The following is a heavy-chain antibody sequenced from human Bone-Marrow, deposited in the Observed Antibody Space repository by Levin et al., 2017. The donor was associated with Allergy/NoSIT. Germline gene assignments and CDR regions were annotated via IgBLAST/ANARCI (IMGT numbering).Heavy chain of an antibody. D-gene: IGHD3-10*02. J-gene: IGHJ4*02. CDR1: GYSFPNYW. CDR2: IFPGDSDT. V-gene: IGHV5-51*01. Sequence: GESLKISCEGSGYSFPNYWIGWVRQMPGKGLEWMGIIFPGDSDTRYSPSFQSQATISADKSINTAYLQWNSLRASDTAIYYCVRQLWGRTWRNAVTTFGLGFWGQGTLVTVSS. CDR3: VRQLWGRTWRNAVTTFGLGF.